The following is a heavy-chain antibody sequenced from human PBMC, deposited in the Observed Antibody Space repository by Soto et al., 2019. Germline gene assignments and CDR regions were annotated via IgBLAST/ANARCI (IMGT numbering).Heavy chain of an antibody. J-gene: IGHJ4*02. CDR1: GVSVWSLE. CDR3: TRAAWFPYLSVY. V-gene: IGHV3-48*03. CDR2: ISSSGSTA. Sequence: HGGSLRLSRAACGVSVWSLELAVARKAPGKGLEWISYISSSGSTAYYASSVEGRFTISRDNANNSVYLQMDSLRAEDTALYYCTRAAWFPYLSVYWGQGALVTVPS. D-gene: IGHD3-10*01.